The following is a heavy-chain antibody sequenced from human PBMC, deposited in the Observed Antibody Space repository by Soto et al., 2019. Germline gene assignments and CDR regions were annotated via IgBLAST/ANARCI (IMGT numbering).Heavy chain of an antibody. CDR1: GFTFSRHA. CDR3: ANDPRAYSTHLCYVSDH. Sequence: EVQLLESGGNLVQPGGSPRLSCAASGFTFSRHAMSWVRQAPGEGLEWVSTLDAGDTTYYADSVKGRFTISRVNARNTLSLQMNSLRVEDTAVYYCANDPRAYSTHLCYVSDHWGQGTLVTVSS. CDR2: LDAGDTT. V-gene: IGHV3-23*01. D-gene: IGHD3-16*01. J-gene: IGHJ4*02.